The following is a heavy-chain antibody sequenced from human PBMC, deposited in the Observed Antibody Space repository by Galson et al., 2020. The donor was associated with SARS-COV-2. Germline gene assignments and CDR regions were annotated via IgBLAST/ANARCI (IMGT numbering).Heavy chain of an antibody. Sequence: SETLSLTCAVYGGSFRNYYWTWIRQSPEKGLEWLGEINHRGSTNYNPSLKSRVAMSVDASKNQFSLSLSSVTAADTAVYYCARGAEERRIIVVGPYYDSYMDVWGTGTTVTVSS. J-gene: IGHJ6*03. CDR3: ARGAEERRIIVVGPYYDSYMDV. CDR2: INHRGST. D-gene: IGHD3-22*01. CDR1: GGSFRNYY. V-gene: IGHV4-34*01.